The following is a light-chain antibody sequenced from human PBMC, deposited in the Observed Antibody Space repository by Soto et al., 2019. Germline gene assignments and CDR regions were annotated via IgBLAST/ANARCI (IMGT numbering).Light chain of an antibody. CDR1: QSVSSY. J-gene: IGKJ1*01. V-gene: IGKV3-11*01. Sequence: EILLTQSPATLSLSPGERVTLSCRASQSVSSYLAWYQQKTGQPPRLLIYDASNRATGIPARFSGSGSGTDFTLTISSLEPEDFEVYYCQQRSNWSWTFGQGTKVDIK. CDR3: QQRSNWSWT. CDR2: DAS.